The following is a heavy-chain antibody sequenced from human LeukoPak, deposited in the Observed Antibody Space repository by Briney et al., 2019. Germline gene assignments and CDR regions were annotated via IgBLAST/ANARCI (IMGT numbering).Heavy chain of an antibody. CDR3: ARERGWLNDYNWFDP. CDR2: IWHDGSNK. Sequence: GRSLRLSCAASGFTFSSYGMHWVRQAPGKGLEWVAVIWHDGSNKYYADSVKGRFTISRDNSKNTLYLQMNSLRAEDTAVYYCARERGWLNDYNWFDPWGQGTLVTVPS. D-gene: IGHD3-22*01. V-gene: IGHV3-33*01. CDR1: GFTFSSYG. J-gene: IGHJ5*02.